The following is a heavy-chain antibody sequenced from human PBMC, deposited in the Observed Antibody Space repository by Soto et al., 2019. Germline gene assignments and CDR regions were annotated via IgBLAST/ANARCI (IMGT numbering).Heavy chain of an antibody. J-gene: IGHJ4*02. V-gene: IGHV4-39*01. CDR2: IYYSGST. D-gene: IGHD3-3*01. CDR1: GGSISSSSYY. CDR3: EAGAGDFFFDY. Sequence: SETLSLTXTVSGGSISSSSYYWGWIRQPPGKGLEWIGSIYYSGSTYYNPSLKSRVTISVDTSKNQFSLKLSSVTAADTAVYYCEAGAGDFFFDYWGQGTLVTVSS.